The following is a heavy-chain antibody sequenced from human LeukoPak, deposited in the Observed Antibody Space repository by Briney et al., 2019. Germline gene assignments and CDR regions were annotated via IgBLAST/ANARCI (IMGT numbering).Heavy chain of an antibody. V-gene: IGHV1-69*13. D-gene: IGHD3-9*01. CDR2: IIPIFGTA. Sequence: GASVKVSCKASGGTFSSYAISWVRQAPGQGLEWMGGIIPIFGTANYAQKFQGRVTITADESTSTAYMELSSLRSEDTAVYYCARGYRLVITNNWFDPWGQGTLVTVSS. J-gene: IGHJ5*02. CDR3: ARGYRLVITNNWFDP. CDR1: GGTFSSYA.